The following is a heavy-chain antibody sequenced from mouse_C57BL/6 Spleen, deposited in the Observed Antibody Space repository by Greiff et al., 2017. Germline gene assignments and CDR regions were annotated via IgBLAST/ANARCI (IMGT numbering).Heavy chain of an antibody. J-gene: IGHJ2*01. Sequence: VQLQQSGAELVRPGTSVKVSCKASGYAFTNYLIEWVKQRPGQGLEWIGVINPGSGGTNYNEKFKGKATLTADKSSSTAYRQRSSLTSEDSAVYFCARWGYSNLDYWGQGTTLTVSS. CDR2: INPGSGGT. V-gene: IGHV1-54*01. D-gene: IGHD2-5*01. CDR3: ARWGYSNLDY. CDR1: GYAFTNYL.